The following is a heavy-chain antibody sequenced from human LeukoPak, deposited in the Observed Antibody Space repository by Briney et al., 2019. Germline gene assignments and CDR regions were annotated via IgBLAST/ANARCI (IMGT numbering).Heavy chain of an antibody. CDR3: AKGRPYDYVWGTYRTGFDY. V-gene: IGHV3-23*01. Sequence: GRSLRLSCAASGFTFSSYAMSWVRQAPGERLEWVSAISPSGGSTYYADSVKGRFTISRDNSKNTLYLQMNSLRAEDTAVYYCAKGRPYDYVWGTYRTGFDYWGQGTLVTVSS. D-gene: IGHD3-16*02. J-gene: IGHJ4*02. CDR1: GFTFSSYA. CDR2: ISPSGGST.